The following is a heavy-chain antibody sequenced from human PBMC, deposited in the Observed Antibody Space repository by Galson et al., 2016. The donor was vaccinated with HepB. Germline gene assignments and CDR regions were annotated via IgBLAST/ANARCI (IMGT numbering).Heavy chain of an antibody. CDR3: AKDRGEQFVLQHYFDC. Sequence: SLRLSCAASGFTFSNYGIHWVRQAPGKGLEWVAVIWYNENNKFYGDSVKGRFTVSRDNSKNTVYLQMSSLRAEDTAVYYCAKDRGEQFVLQHYFDCWGRGTLVTVSS. J-gene: IGHJ4*01. V-gene: IGHV3-33*03. CDR1: GFTFSNYG. D-gene: IGHD6-6*01. CDR2: IWYNENNK.